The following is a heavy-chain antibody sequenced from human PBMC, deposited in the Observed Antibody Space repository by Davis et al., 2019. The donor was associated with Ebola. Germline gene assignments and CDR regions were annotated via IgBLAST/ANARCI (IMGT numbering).Heavy chain of an antibody. Sequence: GESLKISCAASGFTFSSYSMNWVRQAPGKGLEWVSYISSSSSTIYYADSVKGRFTISRDNAKNSLYLQMNSLRDEDTAVYYCASVYSSSSPYYYYGMDVWGQGTTVTVSS. D-gene: IGHD6-6*01. CDR1: GFTFSSYS. J-gene: IGHJ6*02. CDR3: ASVYSSSSPYYYYGMDV. CDR2: ISSSSSTI. V-gene: IGHV3-48*02.